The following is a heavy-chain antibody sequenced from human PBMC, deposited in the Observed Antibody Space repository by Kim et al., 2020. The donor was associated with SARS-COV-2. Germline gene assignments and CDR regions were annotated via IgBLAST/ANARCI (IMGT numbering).Heavy chain of an antibody. V-gene: IGHV3-21*01. Sequence: GGSLRLSCAASGFTFSSYSMNWVRQAPGKGLEWVSSISSSSSYIYYADSVKGRFTISRDNAKNSLYLQMNSLRAEDTAVYYCASEYYYDSSGYSPDYWGQGTLVTVSS. CDR2: ISSSSSYI. D-gene: IGHD3-22*01. J-gene: IGHJ4*02. CDR1: GFTFSSYS. CDR3: ASEYYYDSSGYSPDY.